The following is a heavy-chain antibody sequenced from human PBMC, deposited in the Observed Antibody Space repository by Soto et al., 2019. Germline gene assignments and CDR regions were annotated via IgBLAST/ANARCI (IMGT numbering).Heavy chain of an antibody. CDR1: GGTFSSYA. J-gene: IGHJ5*02. CDR2: IIPIFGTA. D-gene: IGHD3-9*01. CDR3: AGHYDILTGYSPPYNWFDP. V-gene: IGHV1-69*13. Sequence: SVKVSCKASGGTFSSYAISWVRQAPGQGLEWMGGIIPIFGTANYAQKFQGRVTITADESTSTAYMELNSLRAEDTAVYYCAGHYDILTGYSPPYNWFDPWGQGTLVTVSS.